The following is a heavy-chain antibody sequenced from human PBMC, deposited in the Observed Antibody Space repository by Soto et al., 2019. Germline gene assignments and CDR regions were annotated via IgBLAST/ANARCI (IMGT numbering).Heavy chain of an antibody. V-gene: IGHV3-21*01. D-gene: IGHD6-6*01. CDR1: GFTFSSYS. Sequence: GGSLRLSCAASGFTFSSYSMNWVRQAPGKGLEWVSSISSSSSYIYYADSVKGRFTISRDNAKNSLYLQMNSLRAEETAVYYCARVSIAARRATYWGQGTLVTVSS. CDR3: ARVSIAARRATY. CDR2: ISSSSSYI. J-gene: IGHJ4*02.